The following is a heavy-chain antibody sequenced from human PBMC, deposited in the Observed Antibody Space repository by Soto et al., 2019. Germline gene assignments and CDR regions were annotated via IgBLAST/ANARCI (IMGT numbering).Heavy chain of an antibody. J-gene: IGHJ4*02. V-gene: IGHV4-30-2*01. CDR1: GGSISSGGYS. D-gene: IGHD2-15*01. CDR2: IYHSGST. Sequence: SETLSLTCAVSGGSISSGGYSWSWIRQPPGKGLEWIGYIYHSGSTYYNPSPKSRVTISVDRSKNQFSLKLSSVTAADTAVYYCASVRNCSGGSCYSEFDYWGKGTLVTVSS. CDR3: ASVRNCSGGSCYSEFDY.